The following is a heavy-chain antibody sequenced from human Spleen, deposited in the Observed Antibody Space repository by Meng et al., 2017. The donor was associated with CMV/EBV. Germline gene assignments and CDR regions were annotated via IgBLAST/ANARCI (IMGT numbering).Heavy chain of an antibody. CDR1: GYNFNSYG. CDR3: AIWDCSTTSCYGYYYFGLDT. D-gene: IGHD2-2*01. CDR2: ISAYYGTT. J-gene: IGHJ6*02. V-gene: IGHV1-18*01. Sequence: ASVKVSCKASGYNFNSYGIIWVRQVPGQGLEWMGWISAYYGTTHYAEKLQGRVTMTIDTSSTTAYMELRSLTSDDTAVYYCAIWDCSTTSCYGYYYFGLDTWGQGTTVTVSS.